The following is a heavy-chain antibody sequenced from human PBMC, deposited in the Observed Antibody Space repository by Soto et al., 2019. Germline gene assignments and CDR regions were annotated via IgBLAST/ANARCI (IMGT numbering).Heavy chain of an antibody. Sequence: GGSLRLSCAASGFTFSSYAMPWVRQAPGKGLEWVAVISYDGSNKYYADSVKGRFTISRDNSKNTLYLQMNSLRAEDTAVYYCARESGSGSYFYWGQGTLVTVSS. D-gene: IGHD3-10*01. CDR1: GFTFSSYA. CDR3: ARESGSGSYFY. V-gene: IGHV3-30-3*01. J-gene: IGHJ4*02. CDR2: ISYDGSNK.